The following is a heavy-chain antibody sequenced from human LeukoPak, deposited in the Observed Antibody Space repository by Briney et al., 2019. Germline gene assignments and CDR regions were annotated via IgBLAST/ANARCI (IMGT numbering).Heavy chain of an antibody. CDR1: GYTFTSYY. V-gene: IGHV1-46*01. Sequence: ASVKVSCKASGYTFTSYYMHLVRQAPGQGLEWMGIINPSGGSTSYAQKFQGRVTMTRDTSTSTVYMELSSLRSEDTAVYYCARFDYYDSSGYSGLPDFWGQGTLVTVSS. D-gene: IGHD3-22*01. CDR3: ARFDYYDSSGYSGLPDF. CDR2: INPSGGST. J-gene: IGHJ4*02.